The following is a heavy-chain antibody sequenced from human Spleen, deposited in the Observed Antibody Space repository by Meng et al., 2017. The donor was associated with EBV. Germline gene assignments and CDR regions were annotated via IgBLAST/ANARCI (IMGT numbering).Heavy chain of an antibody. CDR1: GGSVNSGSYF. Sequence: QVQLQESGPGLGQPSETLSLTCTVTGGSVNSGSYFWSWIRQPPGKGLEWIGYIYYSGSTNYNPSLKSRVTISVDTSKNQFSLNLSSVTAADTAVYYCARDRRIYDSSGYYYVNPDYWGQGTLVTVSS. V-gene: IGHV4-61*01. D-gene: IGHD3-22*01. J-gene: IGHJ4*02. CDR3: ARDRRIYDSSGYYYVNPDY. CDR2: IYYSGST.